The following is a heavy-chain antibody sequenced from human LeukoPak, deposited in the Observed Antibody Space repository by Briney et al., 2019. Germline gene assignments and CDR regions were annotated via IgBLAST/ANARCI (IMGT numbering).Heavy chain of an antibody. D-gene: IGHD3-22*01. CDR1: GFTVSSNY. CDR2: IYSGGST. V-gene: IGHV3-53*01. Sequence: GGSLRLSCAASGFTVSSNYMSWVRQAPGKGLEWVSVIYSGGSTYYADSVKGRFTISRDNSKNTLYLQMNSLRAEDTAVYYCARVYYYDSSGYYYLTGGYFDYWGQGTLVTVSS. J-gene: IGHJ4*02. CDR3: ARVYYYDSSGYYYLTGGYFDY.